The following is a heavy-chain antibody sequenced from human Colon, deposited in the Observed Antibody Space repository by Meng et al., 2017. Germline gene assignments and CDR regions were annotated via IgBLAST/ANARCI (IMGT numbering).Heavy chain of an antibody. CDR3: SRGVVAGAMVWFDP. CDR1: GGSINSSNW. CDR2: IYYGGNT. J-gene: IGHJ5*02. Sequence: QVQLQESGPGLVKPSGTLSLTSAVSGGSINSSNWWLWVRQPPGKGLEWLGEIYYGGNTNYNPSLKSRVTLSLDKSKNQFSLRLTSVTAADTAMYYCSRGVVAGAMVWFDPWGPGTLVTVSS. V-gene: IGHV4-4*02. D-gene: IGHD2-2*01.